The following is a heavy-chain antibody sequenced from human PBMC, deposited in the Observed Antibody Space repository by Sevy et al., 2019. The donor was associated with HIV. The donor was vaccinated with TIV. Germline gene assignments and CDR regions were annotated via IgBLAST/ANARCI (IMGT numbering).Heavy chain of an antibody. CDR2: ITRNSYEAYGGTA. CDR1: GFTFDDYA. D-gene: IGHD5-12*01. Sequence: GGSLRLSCTASGFTFDDYAMSWFRQAPGKGLEWVAFITRNSYEAYGGTAEYAASMKDRFLISRDDSKSIAYLQMNSLKTEDTAVYYCTRGLATADTPEYYFDYWGQGTLVTVSS. J-gene: IGHJ4*02. V-gene: IGHV3-49*03. CDR3: TRGLATADTPEYYFDY.